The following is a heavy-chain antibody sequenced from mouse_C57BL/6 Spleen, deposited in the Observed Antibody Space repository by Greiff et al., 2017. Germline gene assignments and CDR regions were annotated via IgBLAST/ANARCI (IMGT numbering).Heavy chain of an antibody. J-gene: IGHJ2*01. V-gene: IGHV1-19*01. CDR2: INPYNGGT. CDR3: AKSPYYFDY. CDR1: GYTFTDYY. Sequence: EVQLVESGPVLVKPGASVKMSCKASGYTFTDYYMNWVKQSHGKSLEWIGVINPYNGGTSYNQKFKGKATLTVDKSSSTAYMALNSLTSEDSAVYYCAKSPYYFDYWGQGTTLTVSS.